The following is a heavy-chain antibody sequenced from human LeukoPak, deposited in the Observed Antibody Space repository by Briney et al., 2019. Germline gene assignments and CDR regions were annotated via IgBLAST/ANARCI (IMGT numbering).Heavy chain of an antibody. CDR1: GFTFSSYE. CDR2: ISSSGGTI. CDR3: ARDRGYTYGHPFDY. D-gene: IGHD5-18*01. Sequence: GGSLRLSCSASGFTFSSYEMNWVRQAPGKGLEWVSYISSSGGTIYYADSVKGRFTISRDNAKNSLYLQMNSLRAEDTAVYYCARDRGYTYGHPFDYWGQGTLVTVSS. J-gene: IGHJ4*02. V-gene: IGHV3-48*03.